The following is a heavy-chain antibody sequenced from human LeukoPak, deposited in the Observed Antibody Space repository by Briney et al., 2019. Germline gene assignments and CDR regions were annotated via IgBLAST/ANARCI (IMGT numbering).Heavy chain of an antibody. V-gene: IGHV3-23*01. CDR1: GFTFSSYA. D-gene: IGHD5-24*01. CDR3: AMKAVPRPRLHDAFDF. J-gene: IGHJ3*01. Sequence: RGSLRLSCAVSGFTFSSYAMHWVRQAPGKGLEWVSAISGSGGSTYYADSVKGRFTISRDNSKNTLYLQMNSLRADDTAVYYCAMKAVPRPRLHDAFDFWGQGTVVSVSS. CDR2: ISGSGGST.